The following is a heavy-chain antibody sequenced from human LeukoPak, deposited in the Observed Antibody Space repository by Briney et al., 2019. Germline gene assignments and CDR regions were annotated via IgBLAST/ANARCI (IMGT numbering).Heavy chain of an antibody. V-gene: IGHV3-23*01. J-gene: IGHJ4*02. Sequence: GGSLRLSCAASGFTFSSYAMSWVRQAPGKGLEWASVISGSGGSTYYADSVKGRFTISRDNSKNTLYLQMDSLRAEDTAVYYCAKDDAYVLPDYWGQGTLVTVSS. CDR1: GFTFSSYA. D-gene: IGHD3-10*01. CDR3: AKDDAYVLPDY. CDR2: ISGSGGST.